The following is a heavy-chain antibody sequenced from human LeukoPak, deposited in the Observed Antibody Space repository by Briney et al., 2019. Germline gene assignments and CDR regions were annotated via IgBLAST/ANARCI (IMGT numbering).Heavy chain of an antibody. J-gene: IGHJ4*02. Sequence: ASVKVSCKASGYTFTGYYMHWVRQAPGQGIEWMGWINPNSGGTNYAQKFQGRVTMTRDTSISTAYMELSRLRSDDTAVYYCARLYYYDSSGYYFPFDYWGQGTLVTVSS. D-gene: IGHD3-22*01. CDR3: ARLYYYDSSGYYFPFDY. V-gene: IGHV1-2*02. CDR2: INPNSGGT. CDR1: GYTFTGYY.